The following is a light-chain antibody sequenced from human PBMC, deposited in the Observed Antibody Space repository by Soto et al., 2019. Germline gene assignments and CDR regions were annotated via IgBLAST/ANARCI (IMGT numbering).Light chain of an antibody. CDR2: AAS. Sequence: DVQMTPSPSALSAYVGGRVTITCRASQYISNYLAWFQQKPGKVSKRLIYAASSLQSGVPSRFSGSGSRTEFTLTIISLQPEDFATYYYVQHNFYPFTFGPGTKGDLK. CDR3: VQHNFYPFT. J-gene: IGKJ3*01. CDR1: QYISNY. V-gene: IGKV1-17*03.